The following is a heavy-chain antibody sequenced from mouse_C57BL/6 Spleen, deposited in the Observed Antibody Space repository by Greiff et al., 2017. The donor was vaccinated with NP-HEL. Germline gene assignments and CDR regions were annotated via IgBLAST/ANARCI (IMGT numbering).Heavy chain of an antibody. CDR3: ARGGIYYGNYRAMDY. D-gene: IGHD2-1*01. J-gene: IGHJ4*01. Sequence: QVHVKQPGAELVMPGASVKLSCKASGYTFTSYWMHWVKQRPGQGLEWIGEIDPSDSYTNYNQKFKGKSTLTVDKSSSTAYMQLSSLTSEDSAVYYCARGGIYYGNYRAMDYWGQGTSVTVSS. CDR1: GYTFTSYW. CDR2: IDPSDSYT. V-gene: IGHV1-69*01.